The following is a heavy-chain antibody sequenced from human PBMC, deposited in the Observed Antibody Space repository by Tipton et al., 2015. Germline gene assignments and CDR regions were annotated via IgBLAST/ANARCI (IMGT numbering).Heavy chain of an antibody. CDR2: IKYSGST. Sequence: TLSLTCSVSSDSISKYYWSWIRQPPGKELEWIGYIKYSGSTNYNPSLKSRVTISVDTSKNQFSLKMSSVTAADTAVYYCACQDYDSLTRDYQTLDYSGHGTLVTVSS. D-gene: IGHD3-9*01. CDR3: ACQDYDSLTRDYQTLDY. V-gene: IGHV4-59*08. J-gene: IGHJ4*01. CDR1: SDSISKYY.